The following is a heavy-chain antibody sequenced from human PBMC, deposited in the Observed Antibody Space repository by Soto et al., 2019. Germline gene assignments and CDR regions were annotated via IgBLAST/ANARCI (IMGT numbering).Heavy chain of an antibody. CDR2: ILPDGSNK. CDR3: ARDDEGGSDCDLGY. V-gene: IGHV3-30-3*01. CDR1: GFTFSRHA. J-gene: IGHJ4*02. Sequence: GSLRLSCVASGFTFSRHAIHWVRQAPGKGLEWVAPILPDGSNKYYADSVRGRFTTSRDNSKNTMYLQMNSLRVEDTAVYYCARDDEGGSDCDLGYWGQGALVTVSS. D-gene: IGHD1-26*01.